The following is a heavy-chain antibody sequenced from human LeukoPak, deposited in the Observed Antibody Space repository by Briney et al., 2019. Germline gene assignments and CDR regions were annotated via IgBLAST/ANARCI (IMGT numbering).Heavy chain of an antibody. Sequence: SETLSLTCTVSGGSISSYYWSWIRQPPGKGLEWIGYIYYSGSTNYNPSLKSRVTISVDTSKNQFSLKLSSVTAADTAVYYCARQKGFIAAAGDAFDIWGHGTMVTVSS. J-gene: IGHJ3*02. CDR3: ARQKGFIAAAGDAFDI. V-gene: IGHV4-59*08. CDR1: GGSISSYY. CDR2: IYYSGST. D-gene: IGHD6-13*01.